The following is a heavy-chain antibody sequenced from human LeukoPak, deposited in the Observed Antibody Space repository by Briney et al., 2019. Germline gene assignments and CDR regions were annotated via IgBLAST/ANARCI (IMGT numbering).Heavy chain of an antibody. CDR3: ARNIYSGSYSI. Sequence: SVTVSCKASGGTFSSYAISWVRQAPGQGLEWMGGIIPIFGTANYAQKFQGRVTITADESTSAAYMELSSLRSEDTAVYYCARNIYSGSYSIWGQGTLVTVSS. CDR1: GGTFSSYA. J-gene: IGHJ4*02. CDR2: IIPIFGTA. V-gene: IGHV1-69*13. D-gene: IGHD1-26*01.